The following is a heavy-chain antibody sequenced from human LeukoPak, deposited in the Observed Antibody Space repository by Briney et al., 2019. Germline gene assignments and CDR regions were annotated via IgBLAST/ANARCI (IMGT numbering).Heavy chain of an antibody. J-gene: IGHJ5*02. CDR3: ARGQVPAARGYNWFDP. D-gene: IGHD2-2*01. V-gene: IGHV4-34*01. CDR2: INARGDT. Sequence: PSETLSLTCAVYGWSFNDYYWNWIRQPPGKGLEWIAQINARGDTNCNPSLKSRVTISVDTSKNQFSLRLTSMIAADTAIYYCARGQVPAARGYNWFDPWGQGTLVTVSS. CDR1: GWSFNDYY.